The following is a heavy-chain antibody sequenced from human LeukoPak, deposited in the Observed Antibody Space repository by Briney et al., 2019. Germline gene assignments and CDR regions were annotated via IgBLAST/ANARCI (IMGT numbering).Heavy chain of an antibody. V-gene: IGHV3-23*01. D-gene: IGHD3-10*01. CDR3: ARSGPSVLWSKSFDY. CDR1: GFTFSSYG. Sequence: GGSLRLSCAASGFTFSSYGMSWVRQAPGKGLEWVSAISGSGGSTYYADSVKGRFTISRDNSKNTLFLQMDNLRADDTATYYCARSGPSVLWSKSFDYWGQGALVTVSS. CDR2: ISGSGGST. J-gene: IGHJ4*02.